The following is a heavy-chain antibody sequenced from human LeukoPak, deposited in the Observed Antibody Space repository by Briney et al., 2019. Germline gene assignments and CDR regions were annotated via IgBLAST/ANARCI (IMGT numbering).Heavy chain of an antibody. Sequence: GASVKVPCKVSGYTLTELSMHWVRQAPGKGLEWMGGFDPEDGETIYAQKFQGRVTMTEDTSTDTAYMELSSLRSEDTAVYYCARQDGYNLRGIGPIDPWGQGTLVTVSS. CDR2: FDPEDGET. V-gene: IGHV1-24*01. CDR3: ARQDGYNLRGIGPIDP. J-gene: IGHJ5*02. CDR1: GYTLTELS. D-gene: IGHD5-24*01.